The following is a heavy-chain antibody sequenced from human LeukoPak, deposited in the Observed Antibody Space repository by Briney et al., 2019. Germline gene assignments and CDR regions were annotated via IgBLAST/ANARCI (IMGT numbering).Heavy chain of an antibody. V-gene: IGHV3-43*02. CDR2: ISGDADAT. D-gene: IGHD6-19*01. CDR3: AKRGSAWYYFDS. Sequence: WIRQPPGKGLEWVSLISGDADATYYADSVEGRFTVARDNTKNSIYLQMNSLRTEDTALYFCAKRGSAWYYFDSWGQGTLVTVSS. J-gene: IGHJ4*02.